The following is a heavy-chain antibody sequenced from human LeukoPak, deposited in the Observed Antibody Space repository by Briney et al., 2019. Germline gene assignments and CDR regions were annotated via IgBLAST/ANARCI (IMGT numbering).Heavy chain of an antibody. CDR1: GGSISSYY. D-gene: IGHD6-19*01. V-gene: IGHV4-59*01. Sequence: SETLSLTCTVSGGSISSYYWSWIRQPPGKGLEWIGYIYYSGSTNYNPSLKSRVTISVDTSKNQFSLKLSSVTAADTAVYCCARVSAVAGPSFDYWGQGTLVTVSS. CDR2: IYYSGST. J-gene: IGHJ4*02. CDR3: ARVSAVAGPSFDY.